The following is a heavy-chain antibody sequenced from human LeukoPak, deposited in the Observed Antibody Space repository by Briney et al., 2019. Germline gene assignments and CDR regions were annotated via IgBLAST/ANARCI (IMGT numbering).Heavy chain of an antibody. J-gene: IGHJ6*03. Sequence: GGSLRLSCAASGFTVSSNYLSWVRQAPGKGLEWVSVIYSGGSTYYADSVKGRFTISRDNAKNSLYLQMNSLRAEDTAVYYCARDWYDILTGNYYYYMDVWGKGTTVTISS. D-gene: IGHD3-9*01. CDR3: ARDWYDILTGNYYYYMDV. V-gene: IGHV3-53*01. CDR1: GFTVSSNY. CDR2: IYSGGST.